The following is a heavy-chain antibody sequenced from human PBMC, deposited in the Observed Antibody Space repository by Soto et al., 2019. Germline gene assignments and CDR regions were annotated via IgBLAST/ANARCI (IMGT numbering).Heavy chain of an antibody. D-gene: IGHD6-19*01. V-gene: IGHV4-59*01. J-gene: IGHJ4*02. CDR1: GDSIRSYY. CDR3: AKSASSDWQHI. CDR2: VFHTGNT. Sequence: SETLSLTCSVSGDSIRSYYWTSIRQPPGKGLQWIGYVFHTGNTNYNPSLKSRVTISEDASKNQVSLRLTSVTAADTAVYYCAKSASSDWQHIWGQGTLVTVSS.